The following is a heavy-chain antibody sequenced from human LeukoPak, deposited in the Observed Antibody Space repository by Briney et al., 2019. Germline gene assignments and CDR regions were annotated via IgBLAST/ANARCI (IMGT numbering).Heavy chain of an antibody. Sequence: PSETLSLTCTVSGGSISSFYWSWIRQPAGKGLEWIGRIYTSGSTNYNPSLKSRVTMSVDTSKNQFSLKLSSVTAADTAVYYCARDGNKTYYDFWSGYSPTYNWFDPWGQGTLVTVSS. CDR3: ARDGNKTYYDFWSGYSPTYNWFDP. V-gene: IGHV4-4*07. CDR2: IYTSGST. J-gene: IGHJ5*02. D-gene: IGHD3-3*01. CDR1: GGSISSFY.